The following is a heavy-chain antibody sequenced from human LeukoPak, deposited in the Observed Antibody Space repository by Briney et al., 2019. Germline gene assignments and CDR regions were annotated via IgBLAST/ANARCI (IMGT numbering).Heavy chain of an antibody. CDR2: IYTSGRT. V-gene: IGHV4-4*07. Sequence: SETLSLTCTVSGGSISSYYWSWVRQPAGKGLEWIGRIYTSGRTNYHPSLKSRLTMSVDTSKNQFSLTLRSVTAADTAVYYCARGGEGSGWAGYDYSYMDVWGKGTAVTV. D-gene: IGHD6-19*01. CDR1: GGSISSYY. CDR3: ARGGEGSGWAGYDYSYMDV. J-gene: IGHJ6*03.